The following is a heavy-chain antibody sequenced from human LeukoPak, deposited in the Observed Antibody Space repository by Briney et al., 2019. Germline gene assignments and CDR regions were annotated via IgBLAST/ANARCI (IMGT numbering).Heavy chain of an antibody. CDR2: ISYDGNNR. CDR1: GFTFSSYA. J-gene: IGHJ4*02. Sequence: GGSLRLSCAASGFTFSSYAMHWVRQAPGKGLEWVAFISYDGNNRYYADSVKGRFTISRDNSKLYLQMNSLRAEDTAVYYCARDADHYGDYGPYFDYWGQGTLVTVSS. V-gene: IGHV3-30*19. D-gene: IGHD4-17*01. CDR3: ARDADHYGDYGPYFDY.